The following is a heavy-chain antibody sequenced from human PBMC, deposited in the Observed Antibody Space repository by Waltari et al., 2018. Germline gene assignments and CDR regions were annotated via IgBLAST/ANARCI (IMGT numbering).Heavy chain of an antibody. CDR2: IYPGDSDT. CDR3: ARRDYGGITRFNRSPFDI. D-gene: IGHD4-17*01. V-gene: IGHV5-51*03. Sequence: EVQLVQSGAEVKKPGESLTISCKGSGYSFTSYWIGWVRQMPGKGLEWMGIIYPGDSDTRYSPSFQGQVTISADKSISTAYLQWSSLKASDTAMYYCARRDYGGITRFNRSPFDIWGQGTMVTVSS. J-gene: IGHJ3*02. CDR1: GYSFTSYW.